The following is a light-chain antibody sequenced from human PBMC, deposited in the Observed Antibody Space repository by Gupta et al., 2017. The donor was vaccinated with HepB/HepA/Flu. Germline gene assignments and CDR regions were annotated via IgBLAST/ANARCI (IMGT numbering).Light chain of an antibody. CDR1: SSDVGTYNY. Sequence: QSALTHPASVPGSPGQSITISCTGTSSDVGTYNYVTWYQQHPGKAPKLMIYDVSSRPSGVSDRFSGSKSGNTASLTISGLQAEDEAGYYCSSYTSFSTVIFGGGTKLTVL. J-gene: IGLJ2*01. CDR3: SSYTSFSTVI. CDR2: DVS. V-gene: IGLV2-14*03.